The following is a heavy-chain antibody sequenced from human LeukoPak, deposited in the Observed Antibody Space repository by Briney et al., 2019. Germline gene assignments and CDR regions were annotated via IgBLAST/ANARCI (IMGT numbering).Heavy chain of an antibody. Sequence: ASVKVSCKASGYTFTGYYMHWVRQAPGQGLERMGWINPNSGGTNYAQKFQGRVTMTRDTSISTAYMELSRLRSDDTAVYYCARDAWPSNYDSSGYSGAFDIWGQGTMVTVSS. J-gene: IGHJ3*02. CDR2: INPNSGGT. CDR1: GYTFTGYY. CDR3: ARDAWPSNYDSSGYSGAFDI. V-gene: IGHV1-2*02. D-gene: IGHD3-22*01.